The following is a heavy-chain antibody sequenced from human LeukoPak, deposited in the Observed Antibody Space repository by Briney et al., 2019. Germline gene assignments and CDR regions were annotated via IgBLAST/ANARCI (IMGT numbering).Heavy chain of an antibody. CDR3: ARDLSSSWFDY. V-gene: IGHV3-21*01. J-gene: IGHJ4*02. Sequence: GGSLRLSCAASGFTFSSYSMNWVRQAPGKGLEWVSSISSSSYIYYADSVKGRFTISRDNAKNSLYLQMNSLRAEDTAVYYCARDLSSSWFDYWGQGTLVTVSS. D-gene: IGHD6-13*01. CDR1: GFTFSSYS. CDR2: ISSSSYI.